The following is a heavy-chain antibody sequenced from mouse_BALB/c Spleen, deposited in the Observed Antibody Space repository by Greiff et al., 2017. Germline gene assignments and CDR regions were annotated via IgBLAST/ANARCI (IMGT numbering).Heavy chain of an antibody. V-gene: IGHV2-2*02. Sequence: VMLVESGPGLVQPSQSLSITCTVSGFSLTSYGVHWVRQSPGKGREWLGVIWSGGSTDYNAAFISRLSISNDNSKRQVFFKMNSLQANDTAIYYCARSGDLPFAYWGQGTLVTVSA. CDR2: IWSGGST. CDR3: ARSGDLPFAY. J-gene: IGHJ3*01. CDR1: GFSLTSYG. D-gene: IGHD5-5*01.